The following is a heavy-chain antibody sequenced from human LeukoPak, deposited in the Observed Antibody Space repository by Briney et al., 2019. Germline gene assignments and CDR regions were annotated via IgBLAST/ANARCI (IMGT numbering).Heavy chain of an antibody. CDR3: VRLRRNSDRSDYYYFYDY. J-gene: IGHJ4*02. Sequence: PGGSLRLSCAASRLTFSDYSINWVRQAPGKGLEWVSSINLTRTSIYYADAAKGRFTISRDNARSSLYLQMNSLRARDHAAYYCVRLRRNSDRSDYYYFYDYWGQGILVTVSS. CDR1: RLTFSDYS. V-gene: IGHV3-21*01. D-gene: IGHD3-22*01. CDR2: INLTRTSI.